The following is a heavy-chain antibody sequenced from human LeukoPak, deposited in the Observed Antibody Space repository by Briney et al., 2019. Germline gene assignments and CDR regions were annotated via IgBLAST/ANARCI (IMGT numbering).Heavy chain of an antibody. D-gene: IGHD2-15*01. V-gene: IGHV1-69*06. Sequence: ASVKVSCKASGGTFNSYVISWVRQAPGQGLEWMGGIIPICGTTSYAQKFQGRVTITADKSTSTAYMELSSLRSEDTAVYYCASVCCGSYYMDVWGKGTTVTVSS. CDR1: GGTFNSYV. CDR2: IIPICGTT. CDR3: ASVCCGSYYMDV. J-gene: IGHJ6*03.